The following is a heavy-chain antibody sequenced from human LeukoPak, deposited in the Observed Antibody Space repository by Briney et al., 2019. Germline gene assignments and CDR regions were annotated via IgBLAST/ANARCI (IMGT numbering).Heavy chain of an antibody. V-gene: IGHV1-69*05. J-gene: IGHJ4*02. CDR2: IIPIFGTA. CDR1: GGTFSSNA. D-gene: IGHD3-3*01. CDR3: ASFTRYDFWSGPFDY. Sequence: SVKVSCKASGGTFSSNAISWVRQAPGQGLEWMGRIIPIFGTANYAQKFQGRVTITTDESTSTAYMELSSLRSEDTAVYYCASFTRYDFWSGPFDYWGQGTLFTVSS.